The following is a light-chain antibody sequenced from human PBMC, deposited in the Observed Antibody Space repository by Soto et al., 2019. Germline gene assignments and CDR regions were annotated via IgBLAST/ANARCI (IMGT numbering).Light chain of an antibody. CDR2: VNSDGSH. V-gene: IGLV4-69*01. Sequence: QLVLTQSPSASASLGASVKLTCTLSSGHSSYAIAWHQQQPERGPRYLMKVNSDGSHSKGDGIPDRFSGSSSGAERYLTISSLQSKDEADYYCQTWGTGIPVFGGGTKLTV. CDR1: SGHSSYA. CDR3: QTWGTGIPV. J-gene: IGLJ2*01.